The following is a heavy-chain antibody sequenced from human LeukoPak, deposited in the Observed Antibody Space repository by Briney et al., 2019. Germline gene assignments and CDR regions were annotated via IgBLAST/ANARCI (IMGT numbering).Heavy chain of an antibody. CDR2: IKSKIDGGTT. CDR3: TTDYSKSAPHYYMDV. D-gene: IGHD4-11*01. Sequence: GGSLRLSCAASGFTFTIAGMSWVRQAPGKGLEWVGRIKSKIDGGTTDYTAPVKGRFTFSRDDSENTLYLQMNSLKTEDSAVYYCTTDYSKSAPHYYMDVWGKGTTVTVSS. J-gene: IGHJ6*03. CDR1: GFTFTIAG. V-gene: IGHV3-15*01.